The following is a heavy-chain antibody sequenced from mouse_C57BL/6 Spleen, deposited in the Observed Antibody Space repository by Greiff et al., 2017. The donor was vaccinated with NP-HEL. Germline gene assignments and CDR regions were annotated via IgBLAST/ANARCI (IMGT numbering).Heavy chain of an antibody. CDR2: IDPNSGGT. Sequence: QVQLQQSGAELVKPGASVKLSCKASGYTFTSYWMHWVKQRPGRGLEWIGRIDPNSGGTKYNEKFKSKATLTVDKPSRTAYMQLSSLTSEDSAVYYCARTITTVVAPYFDVWGTGTTVTVSS. J-gene: IGHJ1*03. D-gene: IGHD1-1*01. CDR3: ARTITTVVAPYFDV. V-gene: IGHV1-72*01. CDR1: GYTFTSYW.